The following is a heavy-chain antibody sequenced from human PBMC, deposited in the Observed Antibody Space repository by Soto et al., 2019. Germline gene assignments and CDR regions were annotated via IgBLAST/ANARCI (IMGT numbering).Heavy chain of an antibody. V-gene: IGHV4-38-2*02. J-gene: IGHJ4*02. Sequence: PSETLSLTCTVSGYSISTAYYWVWIRQPPGKGLEWIGSIHHSDSTYYNPSLKRRVTMSLDTSKNQLSLNLSSVTAADTAVYYCASPGSPFNHWGQGTLVTVSS. CDR2: IHHSDST. CDR3: ASPGSPFNH. D-gene: IGHD3-10*01. CDR1: GYSISTAYY.